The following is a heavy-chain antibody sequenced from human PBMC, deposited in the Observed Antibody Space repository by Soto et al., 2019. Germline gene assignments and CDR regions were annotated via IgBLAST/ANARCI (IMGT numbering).Heavy chain of an antibody. V-gene: IGHV3-48*01. CDR3: ARALSWGSNWYYYMDV. Sequence: EVQLVESGGGLVQPGGSLRLSCATSGFILSDCAMNWVRQAPGKGLEWVSYISSSSSVIDYADSVKGRFTVSRDNARNLLYLQMNSLRAEDTAVYYCARALSWGSNWYYYMDVWGKGTTVTVSS. CDR1: GFILSDCA. D-gene: IGHD7-27*01. CDR2: ISSSSSVI. J-gene: IGHJ6*03.